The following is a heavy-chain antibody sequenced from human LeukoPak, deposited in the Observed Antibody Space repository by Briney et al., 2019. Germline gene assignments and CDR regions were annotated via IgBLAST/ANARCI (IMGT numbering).Heavy chain of an antibody. CDR2: IIPMSDTA. Sequence: ASVKVSCKASGYTFTSYYVHWVRQAPGQGLEWMGGIIPMSDTANYPQKFRGRLTITADIPTSTVYMELSSLRSEDTAVYYCAREDDTGRYMGDDAFDIWGQGTMVTVSS. CDR3: AREDDTGRYMGDDAFDI. V-gene: IGHV1-69*06. J-gene: IGHJ3*02. D-gene: IGHD1-26*01. CDR1: GYTFTSYY.